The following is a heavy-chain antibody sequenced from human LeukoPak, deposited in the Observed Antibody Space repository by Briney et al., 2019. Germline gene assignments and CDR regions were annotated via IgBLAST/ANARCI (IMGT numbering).Heavy chain of an antibody. CDR3: ARGEGYYDSSGYGFLDY. Sequence: GGSLRLSCAASGFTFSIYSMSWVRQAPGKGLEWVSYISGSTITIHYADSVKGRFTISRDNAKNSLYLQMNSLRAEDTAVYYCARGEGYYDSSGYGFLDYWGQGTLVTVSS. J-gene: IGHJ4*02. D-gene: IGHD3-22*01. CDR2: ISGSTITI. CDR1: GFTFSIYS. V-gene: IGHV3-48*04.